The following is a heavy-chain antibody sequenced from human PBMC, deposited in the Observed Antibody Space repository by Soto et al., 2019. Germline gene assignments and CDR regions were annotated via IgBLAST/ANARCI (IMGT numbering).Heavy chain of an antibody. J-gene: IGHJ4*02. Sequence: EVQLVESGGGLLKPGESVRLSCAASGFSFDNAWMNWVRQAPGKGLEWVGRIQSKTYGEATDYAAPVKGRFTISRDDSKDTLYLHMKSLKAEDSAVYYCTSGLIVVVAASRLAGYWAQGTLVTVSS. CDR2: IQSKTYGEAT. D-gene: IGHD2-21*01. CDR3: TSGLIVVVAASRLAGY. V-gene: IGHV3-15*07. CDR1: GFSFDNAW.